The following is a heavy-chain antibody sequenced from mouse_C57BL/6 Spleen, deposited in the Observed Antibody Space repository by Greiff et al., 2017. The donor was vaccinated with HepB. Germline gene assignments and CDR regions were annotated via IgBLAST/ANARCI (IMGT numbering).Heavy chain of an antibody. CDR2: IDPEDGET. CDR1: GFNIKDYY. J-gene: IGHJ2*01. D-gene: IGHD3-1*01. Sequence: VQLKESGAELVKPGASVKLSCTASGFNIKDYYMHWVKQRTEQGLEWIGRIDPEDGETKYAPNFQGKATITADTSSNTAYLQLSSLTSEDTAVYYCARSAGATEDYWGQGTTLTVSS. CDR3: ARSAGATEDY. V-gene: IGHV14-2*01.